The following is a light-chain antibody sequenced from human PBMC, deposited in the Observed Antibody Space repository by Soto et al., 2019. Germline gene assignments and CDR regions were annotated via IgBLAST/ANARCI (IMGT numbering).Light chain of an antibody. CDR1: TSDIGDNY. V-gene: IGLV1-51*01. J-gene: IGLJ2*01. Sequence: QSVLTQPPSVSAAPGQKVTISCSGSTSDIGDNYVSWYQQLPGTAPKLLIYDNDKRPSGIPDRFSGSNSGTSATLGITGLQTGDEAEYYCRTWDSSPSGGGVFGGGTKLTVL. CDR3: RTWDSSPSGGGV. CDR2: DND.